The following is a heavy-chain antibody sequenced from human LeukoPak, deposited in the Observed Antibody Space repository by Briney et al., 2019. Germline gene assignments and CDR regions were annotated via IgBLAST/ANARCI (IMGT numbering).Heavy chain of an antibody. CDR1: GFTFSSYE. Sequence: GGSLRLSCAASGFTFSSYEMNWVRQAPGKGLEWVSYISSSGSTIYYADSVKGRFTISRDHAKNSLYLQMNSLRAEDTAVYYCARDQLITTVTHFDYWGQGTLVTVSS. V-gene: IGHV3-48*03. J-gene: IGHJ4*02. CDR2: ISSSGSTI. D-gene: IGHD4-17*01. CDR3: ARDQLITTVTHFDY.